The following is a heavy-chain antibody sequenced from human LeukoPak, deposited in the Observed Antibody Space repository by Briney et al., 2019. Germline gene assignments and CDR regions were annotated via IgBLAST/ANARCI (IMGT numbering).Heavy chain of an antibody. CDR2: ISRTGSTI. CDR1: GFTFNNYE. J-gene: IGHJ6*02. CDR3: ARPKSTYYDSGGSYHSYGLDV. D-gene: IGHD3-22*01. Sequence: GGSLRLSCAAYGFTFNNYEMNWVRQAPGKGLEWVSYISRTGSTIYYAESVKGRFTISRDNAKNSLYLQMNSLRAEDTAVYYCARPKSTYYDSGGSYHSYGLDVWGQGTTVTVSS. V-gene: IGHV3-48*03.